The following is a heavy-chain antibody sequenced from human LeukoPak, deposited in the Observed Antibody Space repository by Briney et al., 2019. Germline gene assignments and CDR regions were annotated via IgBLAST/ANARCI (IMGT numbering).Heavy chain of an antibody. CDR3: ARGYSSSWYSNVAYFDY. Sequence: GASVKVSCKASGGTFSSYAISWVRQAPGQGLEWMGGIIPIFGTANYAQKFQGRVTITADESTSTAYMELSSLRSEDTAVYYCARGYSSSWYSNVAYFDYWGQGTLVTVSS. CDR1: GGTFSSYA. CDR2: IIPIFGTA. D-gene: IGHD6-13*01. V-gene: IGHV1-69*13. J-gene: IGHJ4*02.